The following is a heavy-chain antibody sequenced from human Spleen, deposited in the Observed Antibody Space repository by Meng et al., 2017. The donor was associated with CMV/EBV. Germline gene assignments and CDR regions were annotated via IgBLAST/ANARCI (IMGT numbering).Heavy chain of an antibody. V-gene: IGHV3-21*01. Sequence: ETLSLTCAASGFNFNIYSMNWVRQAPGKGLEWVSAISSGSIYIYYADSVKGRFTISRDNSKNTLYLQMNSLRAEDTAVYYCARGGRGKRAYYYYGMDVWGQGTTVTVSS. J-gene: IGHJ6*02. CDR1: GFNFNIYS. CDR2: ISSGSIYI. CDR3: ARGGRGKRAYYYYGMDV. D-gene: IGHD3-16*01.